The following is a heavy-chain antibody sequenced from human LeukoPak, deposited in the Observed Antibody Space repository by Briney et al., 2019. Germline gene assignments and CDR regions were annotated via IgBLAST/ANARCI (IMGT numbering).Heavy chain of an antibody. CDR3: ARESVLWLSARDVDTAMVIPYYYYGMDV. CDR1: GFTFSTYS. Sequence: PGGSLRLSCAASGFTFSTYSMNWVRQAPGKGLEWVSSISSSSSYIYYADSVKGRFTISRDNAKNSLYLQMNSLRAEDTAVYYCARESVLWLSARDVDTAMVIPYYYYGMDVWGQGTTVTVSS. V-gene: IGHV3-21*01. CDR2: ISSSSSYI. J-gene: IGHJ6*02. D-gene: IGHD5-18*01.